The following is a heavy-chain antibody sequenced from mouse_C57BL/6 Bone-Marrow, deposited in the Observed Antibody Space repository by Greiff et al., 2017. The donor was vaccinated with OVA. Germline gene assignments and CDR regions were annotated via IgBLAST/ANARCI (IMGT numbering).Heavy chain of an antibody. Sequence: VKLQQPGAELVKPGASVKLSCKASGYTFTSYWMQWVKQRPGPGLEWIGEIDPSDSYTNYNQKFKGKATLTVDTSSSTAYMQLNSLTSEDSAVYYCASAVFAYWGQGTLVTVSA. CDR1: GYTFTSYW. V-gene: IGHV1-50*01. CDR2: IDPSDSYT. CDR3: ASAVFAY. J-gene: IGHJ3*01.